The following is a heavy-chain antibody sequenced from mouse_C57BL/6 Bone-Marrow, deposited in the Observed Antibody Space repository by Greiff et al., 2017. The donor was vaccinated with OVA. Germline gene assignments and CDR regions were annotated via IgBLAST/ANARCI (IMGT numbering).Heavy chain of an antibody. V-gene: IGHV5-6*02. CDR3: ARLGGYFDD. D-gene: IGHD4-1*01. CDR1: GFTFSSYG. CDR2: IRSGGSYT. J-gene: IGHJ2*01. Sequence: EVKLVESGGDLVKPGGSLKLSCAASGFTFSSYGMSWVRQTPDKRLEWVATIRSGGSYTYYPDSVKGRFTISRDNAKNTLYLQMSSLKSEDTAMYYCARLGGYFDDWGQGTTLTVSS.